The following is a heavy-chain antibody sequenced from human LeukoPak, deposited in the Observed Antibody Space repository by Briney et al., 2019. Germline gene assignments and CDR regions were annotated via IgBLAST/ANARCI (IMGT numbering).Heavy chain of an antibody. CDR3: ARAPRAAAGAPYGMDV. D-gene: IGHD6-13*01. Sequence: GGSLRLSCAASGFTFSSYIMNWVRQAPGKGLEWVSYISTTSSTIYYADSVKGRFTISRDNSKNTLYLQMNSLRAEDTAVYYCARAPRAAAGAPYGMDVWGQGTTVTVSS. J-gene: IGHJ6*02. V-gene: IGHV3-48*01. CDR1: GFTFSSYI. CDR2: ISTTSSTI.